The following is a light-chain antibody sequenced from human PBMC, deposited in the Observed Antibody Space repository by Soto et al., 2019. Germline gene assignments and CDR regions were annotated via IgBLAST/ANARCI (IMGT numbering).Light chain of an antibody. Sequence: QSALTQPASVSGSPGQSITLSCRGASSDIGPYDYVSWYQHHPGRAPKLLIYEVSNRPSGVSYRFSGSKSGNTASLTISGLQAEDEADYYCSSYTSSSTPYVFGTGTKVTV. J-gene: IGLJ1*01. CDR3: SSYTSSSTPYV. V-gene: IGLV2-14*01. CDR2: EVS. CDR1: SSDIGPYDY.